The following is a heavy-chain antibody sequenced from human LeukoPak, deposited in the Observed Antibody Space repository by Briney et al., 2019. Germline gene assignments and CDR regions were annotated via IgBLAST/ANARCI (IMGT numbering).Heavy chain of an antibody. D-gene: IGHD3-22*01. V-gene: IGHV3-7*01. CDR2: IKQDGSEK. CDR1: GFTFSDYY. Sequence: GGSLRLSCAASGFTFSDYYMSWVRQAPGKGLEWVANIKQDGSEKYYVDSVKGRFTISRDNAKNSLYLQMNSLRAEDTAVYYCARDLRLYYYDSSGYSDYWGQGTLVTVSS. CDR3: ARDLRLYYYDSSGYSDY. J-gene: IGHJ4*02.